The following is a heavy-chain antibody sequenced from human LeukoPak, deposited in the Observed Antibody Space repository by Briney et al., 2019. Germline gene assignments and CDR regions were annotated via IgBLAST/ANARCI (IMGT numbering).Heavy chain of an antibody. CDR3: ARDRFPYYYDSSGYYYFDY. D-gene: IGHD3-22*01. Sequence: SVKVSCKASGGTFSSYAISWVRQAPGQGLEWMGRIIPIFGTANYEQKFQGRVTITTDESTSTAYMELSSLRSEDTAVYYCARDRFPYYYDSSGYYYFDYWGQGTLVTVSS. V-gene: IGHV1-69*05. CDR2: IIPIFGTA. J-gene: IGHJ4*02. CDR1: GGTFSSYA.